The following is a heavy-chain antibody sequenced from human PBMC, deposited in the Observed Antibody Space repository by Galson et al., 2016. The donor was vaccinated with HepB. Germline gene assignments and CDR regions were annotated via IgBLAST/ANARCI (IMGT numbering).Heavy chain of an antibody. J-gene: IGHJ4*02. V-gene: IGHV3-23*01. D-gene: IGHD3-3*01. CDR2: ISGSSGIT. CDR3: ARSFGRTSSLFVDS. CDR1: GFTLNDHA. Sequence: SLRLSCAASGFTLNDHAMSWVRQATGTGLEWVSGISGSSGITFYADSVEGRCIISRDTSKNILYLHMNSLRVEDTAMYFCARSFGRTSSLFVDSWGQGTLVTVSS.